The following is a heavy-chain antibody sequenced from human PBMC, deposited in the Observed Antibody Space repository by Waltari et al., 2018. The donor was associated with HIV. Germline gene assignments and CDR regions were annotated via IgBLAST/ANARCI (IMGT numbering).Heavy chain of an antibody. CDR1: GYTFTSYY. V-gene: IGHV1-2*02. J-gene: IGHJ4*02. D-gene: IGHD1-1*01. CDR2: INPNSGGT. Sequence: QVQLVQSGAAVKKPGASVKVSCKASGYTFTSYYIHWVRQAPGQGLEWMGWINPNSGGTNYTQKFQGRVTMTRATSITTAYMELSRLRSDDTAVYYCAKSPGTWSTRDWGQGTLVTVSS. CDR3: AKSPGTWSTRD.